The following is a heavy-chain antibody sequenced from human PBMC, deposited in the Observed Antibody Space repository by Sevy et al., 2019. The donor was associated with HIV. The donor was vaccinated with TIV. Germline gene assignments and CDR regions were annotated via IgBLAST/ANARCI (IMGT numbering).Heavy chain of an antibody. V-gene: IGHV3-33*01. J-gene: IGHJ3*01. D-gene: IGHD3-16*01. CDR2: IWVGGINN. CDR3: ARGRGSFDAFDV. Sequence: GGSLRLSCAASGFTFSSYGMHWVRQAPGKGLEWAAVIWVGGINNYYSDSVRGRFTISRDKSKNTLYLQMNSLRVDDTAVYYGARGRGSFDAFDVWGQGTMVTVSS. CDR1: GFTFSSYG.